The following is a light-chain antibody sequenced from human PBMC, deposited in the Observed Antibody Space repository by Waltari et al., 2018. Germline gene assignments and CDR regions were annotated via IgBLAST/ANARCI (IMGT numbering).Light chain of an antibody. J-gene: IGKJ3*01. CDR3: QQYYGIPFT. Sequence: DIVLTQSPDSLAVSLGERATMNCKCTQNILYSSDQKNYLAWYQQKAGQPPKLLIYWASTRESGVPDRFSGSGSGTDFTLTISSLQAGDVAVYYCQQYYGIPFTFGPGTKVEIK. CDR2: WAS. V-gene: IGKV4-1*01. CDR1: QNILYSSDQKNY.